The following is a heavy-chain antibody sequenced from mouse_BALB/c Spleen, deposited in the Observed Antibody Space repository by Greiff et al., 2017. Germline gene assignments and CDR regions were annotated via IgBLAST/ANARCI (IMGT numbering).Heavy chain of an antibody. V-gene: IGHV3-8*02. CDR1: GDSITSGY. Sequence: EVQRVESGPSLVKPSQTLSLTCSVTGDSITSGYWNWIRKFPGNKLEYMGYISYSGSTYYNPSLKSRISITRDTSKNQYYLQLNSVTTEDTATYYCARGSDYRYGYFDDWGQGTTLTVSS. CDR2: ISYSGST. D-gene: IGHD2-14*01. CDR3: ARGSDYRYGYFDD. J-gene: IGHJ2*01.